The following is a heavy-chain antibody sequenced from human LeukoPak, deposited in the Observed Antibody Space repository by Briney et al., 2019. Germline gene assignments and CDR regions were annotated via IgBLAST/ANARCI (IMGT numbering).Heavy chain of an antibody. J-gene: IGHJ5*02. Sequence: ASVKVSCKASGYTFTGYYMHWVRQAPGQGLEWMGWINPNSGGTNYAQKFQGRVTMTRDTSISTAYMELSRLRSDDTAVYYCARDAHYYGSGSYGFFWFDPWGQGTLVTVSS. CDR2: INPNSGGT. CDR3: ARDAHYYGSGSYGFFWFDP. V-gene: IGHV1-2*02. D-gene: IGHD3-10*01. CDR1: GYTFTGYY.